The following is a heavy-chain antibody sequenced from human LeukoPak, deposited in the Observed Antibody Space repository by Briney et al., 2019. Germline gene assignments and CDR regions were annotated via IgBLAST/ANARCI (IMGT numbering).Heavy chain of an antibody. J-gene: IGHJ4*02. D-gene: IGHD4-23*01. CDR3: AVFGGNSGRREDY. CDR2: ISGSGGDT. Sequence: GGSLRLSCAASGFTFRSYNMNWVRQAPGKGLEWVSSISGSGGDTYYADSVKGRLIISRDISSNTLYLQMNSLRAEDTAVYFCAVFGGNSGRREDYWGQGTLITVSS. V-gene: IGHV3-23*01. CDR1: GFTFRSYN.